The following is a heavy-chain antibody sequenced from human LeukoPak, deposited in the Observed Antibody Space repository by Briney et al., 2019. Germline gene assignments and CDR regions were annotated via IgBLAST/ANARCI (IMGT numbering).Heavy chain of an antibody. J-gene: IGHJ4*02. D-gene: IGHD5-24*01. V-gene: IGHV4-59*08. CDR3: ASGRDGYNGL. CDR1: GSSISSYY. Sequence: SETLSLTCTVSGSSISSYYWSWIRQPPGKGLEWIGYIYYSGSTNYNPSLKSRVTISVDTSKNQFSLKLSSVTAADTAVYYCASGRDGYNGLWGQGTLVTVSS. CDR2: IYYSGST.